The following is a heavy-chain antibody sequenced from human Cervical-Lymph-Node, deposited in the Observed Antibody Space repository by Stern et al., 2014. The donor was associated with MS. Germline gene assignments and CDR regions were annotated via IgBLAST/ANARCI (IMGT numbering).Heavy chain of an antibody. V-gene: IGHV2-26*01. D-gene: IGHD5-18*01. CDR2: TFLDERQ. Sequence: QVTLRESGPVLVKPTETLTLTCTVSGFSLSNPKMAVGRIRHAPGNALDWPAHTFLDERQSYSTSLKSRLTISKDTSKSQVVLTMTNMDPVDTATYYCARIKRGIQLYDYYYYGMDVWGQGTTVTVSS. CDR1: GFSLSNPKMA. CDR3: ARIKRGIQLYDYYYYGMDV. J-gene: IGHJ6*02.